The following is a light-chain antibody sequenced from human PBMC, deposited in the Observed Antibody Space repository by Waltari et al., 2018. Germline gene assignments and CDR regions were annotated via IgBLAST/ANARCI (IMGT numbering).Light chain of an antibody. J-gene: IGKJ5*01. CDR2: HAS. V-gene: IGKV3-20*01. CDR3: QQYGSSSIT. Sequence: DIVLTQSPGTLSLSPGESVTLHCRASQSISRSYGAWYQQNAGQAPRLIMYHASTRATGIPDRFSGRGSVRDFTLTISGLEPEDCAVYYCQQYGSSSITFGQGTRLDIK. CDR1: QSISRSY.